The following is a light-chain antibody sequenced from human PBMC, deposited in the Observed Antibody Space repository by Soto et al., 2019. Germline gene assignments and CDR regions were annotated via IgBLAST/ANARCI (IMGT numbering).Light chain of an antibody. CDR1: SSNIGAGYD. J-gene: IGLJ1*01. CDR3: RSYDSSLSAYV. Sequence: QSVLTQPPSVSGAPGQRVTISCTGSSSNIGAGYDVHWYQQLPGTAPKLLIFRNNNRPSGVPDRSSGSKSGTSASLAITGLQAEDEADYYCRSYDSSLSAYVFATGTKVTVL. V-gene: IGLV1-40*01. CDR2: RNN.